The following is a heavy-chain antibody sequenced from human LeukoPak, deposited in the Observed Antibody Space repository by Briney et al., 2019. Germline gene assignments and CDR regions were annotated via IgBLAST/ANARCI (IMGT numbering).Heavy chain of an antibody. J-gene: IGHJ6*03. V-gene: IGHV1-8*01. D-gene: IGHD3-22*01. CDR1: GYTFISYD. Sequence: ASVKVSCKASGYTFISYDINWVRQATGQGLEWMGWMNPNSGNTGYAQKFQGRVTMTRNTSISTAYMELSSLRSEDTAVYYCARGVGPYYYDSSGYHKTYYYYYYMDVWGKGTTVTVSS. CDR2: MNPNSGNT. CDR3: ARGVGPYYYDSSGYHKTYYYYYYMDV.